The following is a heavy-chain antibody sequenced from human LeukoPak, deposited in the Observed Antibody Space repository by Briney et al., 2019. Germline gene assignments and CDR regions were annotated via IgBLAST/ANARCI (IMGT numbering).Heavy chain of an antibody. CDR3: AREPSGSGGYDY. CDR2: ISPNSGGT. J-gene: IGHJ4*02. D-gene: IGHD3-10*01. Sequence: ASVKVSCKASGFTFSGYYMHWVRQAPGQGLEWIAWISPNSGGTNYVQKFQGRVTVTRDTSISTDYMEINGLTSDDTALYYCAREPSGSGGYDYWGQGTLVTVSS. CDR1: GFTFSGYY. V-gene: IGHV1-2*02.